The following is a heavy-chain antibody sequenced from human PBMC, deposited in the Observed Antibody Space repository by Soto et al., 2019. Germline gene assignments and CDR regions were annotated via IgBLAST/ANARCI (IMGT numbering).Heavy chain of an antibody. J-gene: IGHJ6*03. CDR1: GGSFSGYY. CDR3: ASQILYYMDV. CDR2: INHSGST. Sequence: TSETLSLTCAVYGGSFSGYYWSWIRQPPGKGLEWIGEINHSGSTNYNPSLKSRVTISVDTSKNQFSLKLSSVTAADTAVYYCASQILYYMDVWGKGTTVTVSS. V-gene: IGHV4-34*01. D-gene: IGHD2-15*01.